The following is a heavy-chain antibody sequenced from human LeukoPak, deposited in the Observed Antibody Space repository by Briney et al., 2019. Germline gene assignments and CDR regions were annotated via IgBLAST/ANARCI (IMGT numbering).Heavy chain of an antibody. CDR3: ARDYVGDNWFDP. CDR2: INPNSGDT. V-gene: IGHV1-2*02. D-gene: IGHD3-16*01. J-gene: IGHJ5*02. Sequence: ASVKVSCKASKYTFTAYYLHWVRQAPGQGLEWMGWINPNSGDTNYAQKFHGRVTMTRDTSISTAYMELSRLRSDDTAVYYCARDYVGDNWFDPWGQGTLVTVSS. CDR1: KYTFTAYY.